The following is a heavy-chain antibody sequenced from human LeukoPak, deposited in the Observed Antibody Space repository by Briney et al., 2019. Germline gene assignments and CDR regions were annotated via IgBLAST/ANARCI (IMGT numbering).Heavy chain of an antibody. J-gene: IGHJ4*02. D-gene: IGHD3-22*01. Sequence: SVKVSCKASGGTFSSYAISWVRQAPGQGLEWMGGIIPIFGTANYAQKFQGRVTITTDESTSTAYMELSSLRSEDTAMYYCARGGTYYYDSSGYRFDYWGQGTLVTVSS. CDR3: ARGGTYYYDSSGYRFDY. CDR2: IIPIFGTA. CDR1: GGTFSSYA. V-gene: IGHV1-69*05.